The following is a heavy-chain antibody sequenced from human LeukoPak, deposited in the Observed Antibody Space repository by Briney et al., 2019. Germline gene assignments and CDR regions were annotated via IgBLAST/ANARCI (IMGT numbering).Heavy chain of an antibody. D-gene: IGHD3-10*01. CDR3: ARVGGVMVRGVMNDY. Sequence: PGGSLRLSCAASGFTFSSYWMSWVRQAPGKGLEWVANIKQDGSEKYYVDSVKGRFTISRDNAKNSLYLQMSRLRAEDTAVYYCARVGGVMVRGVMNDYWGQGTLVTVSS. J-gene: IGHJ4*02. CDR1: GFTFSSYW. V-gene: IGHV3-7*03. CDR2: IKQDGSEK.